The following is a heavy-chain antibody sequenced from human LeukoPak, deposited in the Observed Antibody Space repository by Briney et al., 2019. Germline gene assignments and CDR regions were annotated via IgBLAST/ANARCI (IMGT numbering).Heavy chain of an antibody. CDR2: IYGGDSDT. CDR3: ARPPAAADTLSNWYFDL. Sequence: GESLKISCKGSGFSFTGHWIGWVRQLPGKGLEWMGIIYGGDSDTRYSPSFQGQVTISADKSITTAYLQRSSLKTSDTAMYYCARPPAAADTLSNWYFDLWGRGTLVTVSS. J-gene: IGHJ2*01. V-gene: IGHV5-51*01. D-gene: IGHD6-13*01. CDR1: GFSFTGHW.